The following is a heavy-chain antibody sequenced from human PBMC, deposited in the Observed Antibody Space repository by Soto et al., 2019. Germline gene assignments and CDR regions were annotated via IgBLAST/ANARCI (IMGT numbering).Heavy chain of an antibody. Sequence: SETLSLSRTVAGGSISSYCWSWIRQPPGKGLEWIGYIYYSGSTNYNPSLKSRVTISVDTSKNQFSLKLSSVTAADTAGYYCARSYGPCFDYWGQGTLVTVSS. CDR1: GGSISSYC. V-gene: IGHV4-59*08. D-gene: IGHD5-18*01. CDR3: ARSYGPCFDY. CDR2: IYYSGST. J-gene: IGHJ4*02.